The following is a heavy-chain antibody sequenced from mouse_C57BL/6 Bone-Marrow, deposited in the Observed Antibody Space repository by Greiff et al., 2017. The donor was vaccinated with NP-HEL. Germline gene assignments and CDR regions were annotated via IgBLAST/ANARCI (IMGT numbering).Heavy chain of an antibody. CDR1: GYTFTDYN. J-gene: IGHJ3*01. CDR2: INPNNGGT. D-gene: IGHD3-2*02. Sequence: EVQLQQSGPELVKPGASVKIPCKASGYTFTDYNMDWVKQSHGKSLEWIGDINPNNGGTIYNQKFKGKATLTVDKSSSTAYMELRSLTSEDTAVYYCASRGTAQATFAYWGQGTLVTVSA. V-gene: IGHV1-18*01. CDR3: ASRGTAQATFAY.